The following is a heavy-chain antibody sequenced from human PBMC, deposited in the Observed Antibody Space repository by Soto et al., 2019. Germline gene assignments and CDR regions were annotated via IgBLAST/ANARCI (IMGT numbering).Heavy chain of an antibody. D-gene: IGHD5-12*01. Sequence: GGSLRLSCAASGFTFSTYGMHWVRQAPGKGLEWVALVWYDGRNKDYADSVKGRFTISRDNSKNTLYMQMNSLRDEDTAVYYCVRAAGYSGNDYVYYYGMDVWGQGTTVTVSS. V-gene: IGHV3-33*01. J-gene: IGHJ6*02. CDR3: VRAAGYSGNDYVYYYGMDV. CDR1: GFTFSTYG. CDR2: VWYDGRNK.